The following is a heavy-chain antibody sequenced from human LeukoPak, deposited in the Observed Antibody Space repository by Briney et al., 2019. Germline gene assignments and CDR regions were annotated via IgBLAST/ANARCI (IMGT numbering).Heavy chain of an antibody. Sequence: PGGSLRLSCAASGFTFSSYAMSWVRQAPGKGLEWVSAISGSGGSTYYADSVKGRFTISRDNAKNSLYLQMNSLRAEDTAVYYCAREYVRGYCSSTSCSHYYYGMDVWGQGTTVTVSS. V-gene: IGHV3-23*01. D-gene: IGHD2-2*01. CDR3: AREYVRGYCSSTSCSHYYYGMDV. J-gene: IGHJ6*02. CDR2: ISGSGGST. CDR1: GFTFSSYA.